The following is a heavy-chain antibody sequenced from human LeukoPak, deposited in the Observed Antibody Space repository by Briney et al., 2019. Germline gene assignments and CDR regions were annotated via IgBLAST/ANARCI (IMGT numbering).Heavy chain of an antibody. CDR1: GFTFSSYG. Sequence: PGGSLRLSCAASGFTFSSYGMHWVRQAPGKGLEWVAVIWYDGSNKYYADSVKGRFTISRDNSKNTLYLQMNSLRAEDTAVYYCARELRPYYYGMDVWGQGTTVTVSS. J-gene: IGHJ6*02. CDR3: ARELRPYYYGMDV. CDR2: IWYDGSNK. V-gene: IGHV3-33*01. D-gene: IGHD5-12*01.